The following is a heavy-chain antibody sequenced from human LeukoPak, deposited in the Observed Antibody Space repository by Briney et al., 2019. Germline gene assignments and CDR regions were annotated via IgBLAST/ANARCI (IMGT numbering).Heavy chain of an antibody. D-gene: IGHD2-15*01. CDR3: ARDCSGGSCYGMDV. V-gene: IGHV1-69*13. J-gene: IGHJ6*02. Sequence: SVKVSCKASGGTFSSYAISWVRQAPGQGLEWMGGIIPIFGTANYAQKFQGRVTVTADESTSTAYMELSSLRSEDTAVYYCARDCSGGSCYGMDVWGQGTTVTVSS. CDR2: IIPIFGTA. CDR1: GGTFSSYA.